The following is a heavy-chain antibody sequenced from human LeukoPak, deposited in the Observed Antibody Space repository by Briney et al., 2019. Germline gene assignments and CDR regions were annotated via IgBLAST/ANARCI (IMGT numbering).Heavy chain of an antibody. V-gene: IGHV1-8*03. Sequence: ASVKVSCKASGYTFTSYDINWVRQATGQGLEWMGWMNPNSGNTGYAQKFQGRVTITRNTSISTAYMELSSLRSEDTAVYYCARDFSGSYHLGSDYWGQGTLVTVSS. CDR2: MNPNSGNT. CDR3: ARDFSGSYHLGSDY. J-gene: IGHJ4*02. D-gene: IGHD1-26*01. CDR1: GYTFTSYD.